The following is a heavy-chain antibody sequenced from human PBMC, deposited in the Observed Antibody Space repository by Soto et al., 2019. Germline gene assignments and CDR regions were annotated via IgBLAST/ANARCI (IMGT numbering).Heavy chain of an antibody. D-gene: IGHD1-26*01. Sequence: GGSLRLSCAASGFTFSDHYMDWVRQAPGKGLEWVGRSRNKANSYTTEYAASVKGRFTISRDDSKNSLYLQMNGLKTEDTAVDYCVRVVGAATFDDWGQGTLVTVAS. CDR2: SRNKANSYTT. V-gene: IGHV3-72*01. CDR1: GFTFSDHY. CDR3: VRVVGAATFDD. J-gene: IGHJ4*02.